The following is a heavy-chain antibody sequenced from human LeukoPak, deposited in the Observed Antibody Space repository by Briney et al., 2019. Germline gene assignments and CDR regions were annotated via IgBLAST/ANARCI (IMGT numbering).Heavy chain of an antibody. CDR2: TYYSGST. CDR3: ARDPPAVAGTFHGMDV. D-gene: IGHD6-19*01. J-gene: IGHJ6*02. Sequence: SETLSLTCTVSGGSISSYYWSWIRQPPGKGLEWIGYTYYSGSTNYNPSLESRVTISVDTSKNQFSLKLSSVTAADTAVYYCARDPPAVAGTFHGMDVWGQGTTVTVSS. V-gene: IGHV4-59*01. CDR1: GGSISSYY.